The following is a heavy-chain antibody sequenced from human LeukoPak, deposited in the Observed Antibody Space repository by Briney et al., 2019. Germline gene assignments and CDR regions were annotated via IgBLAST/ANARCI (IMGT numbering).Heavy chain of an antibody. V-gene: IGHV3-30*18. Sequence: PGGSLRLYCAASGFTFSSYGMHWVRQAPGKGLEWVAVISYDGSNKYYADSVKGRFTIYRDNSKNTLYLQMNSLRAEDTAVYYCAKEPGSDAFDIWGQGTMVTVSS. CDR3: AKEPGSDAFDI. CDR2: ISYDGSNK. J-gene: IGHJ3*02. CDR1: GFTFSSYG.